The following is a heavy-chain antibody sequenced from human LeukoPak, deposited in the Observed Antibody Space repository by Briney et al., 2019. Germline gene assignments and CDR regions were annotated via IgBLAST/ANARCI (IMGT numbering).Heavy chain of an antibody. V-gene: IGHV3-7*01. D-gene: IGHD2-21*02. J-gene: IGHJ4*02. Sequence: PGGSLRLSCAASGFTFRYYWMAWVRQAPGKGLEWVANIKRDASEKYYVDSVRGRFTITRDNAKNSVYLQMNSLRAEDTALYYCARDTGDNFDYGGRGTPVTVFS. CDR3: ARDTGDNFDY. CDR1: GFTFRYYW. CDR2: IKRDASEK.